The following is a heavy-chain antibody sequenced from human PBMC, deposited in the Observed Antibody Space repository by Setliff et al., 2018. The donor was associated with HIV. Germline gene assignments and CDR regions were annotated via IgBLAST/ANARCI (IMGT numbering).Heavy chain of an antibody. CDR3: ARSGWPYYYYYYAMDV. D-gene: IGHD6-19*01. CDR2: MSPKSGNT. V-gene: IGHV1-8*02. CDR1: GYTFTNYD. Sequence: ASVKVSCKASGYTFTNYDINWVRQATGQGLEWMGWMSPKSGNTGYAQKFQGRVTMTRNTSLTTAYMELSSLRSDDTAVYYCARSGWPYYYYYYAMDVWGQGTTVTVSS. J-gene: IGHJ6*02.